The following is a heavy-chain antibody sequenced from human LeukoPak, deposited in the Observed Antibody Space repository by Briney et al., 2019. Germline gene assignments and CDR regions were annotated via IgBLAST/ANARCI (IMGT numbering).Heavy chain of an antibody. Sequence: PGGSLTLSCAASGFTFNTYGMHWVRQAPGKGLEWIAAVWSDGKNRFYADSVEGRLIISRDTPKNTLYLQITSLRAEHTAVSYCAKSNTDGRTTVGNWGRGTVVSVS. CDR3: AKSNTDGRTTVGN. CDR1: GFTFNTYG. J-gene: IGHJ4*02. D-gene: IGHD1-14*01. V-gene: IGHV3-33*03. CDR2: VWSDGKNR.